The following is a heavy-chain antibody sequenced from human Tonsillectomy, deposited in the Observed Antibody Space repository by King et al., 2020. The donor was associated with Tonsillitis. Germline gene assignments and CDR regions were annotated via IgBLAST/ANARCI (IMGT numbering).Heavy chain of an antibody. V-gene: IGHV4-39*07. CDR1: GVSISSSTYY. Sequence: QLQESGPGLVKPSETLSLTCTVSGVSISSSTYYWGWIRQPPGLGLEWIGSIYDSGRTYYNPSLKSRVTISVDTSKNQFSRKLSSVTAADTAVYYCARHREGHYGWFDPWGQGTLVTVSS. CDR2: IYDSGRT. J-gene: IGHJ5*02. CDR3: ARHREGHYGWFDP. D-gene: IGHD3-16*01.